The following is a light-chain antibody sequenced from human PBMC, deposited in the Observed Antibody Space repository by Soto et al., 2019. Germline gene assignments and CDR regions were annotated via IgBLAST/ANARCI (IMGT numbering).Light chain of an antibody. CDR3: QHYNSYSEA. CDR2: ATS. Sequence: DIQMTQSPSTLSGSVGDRVTMTCRASQTISSWLAWYQQKPGKAPNLLIYATSSLQSGVPSRFSGSGSGTEFTLTISSLQPDDFATYYCQHYNSYSEAFGQGTKVDIK. V-gene: IGKV1-5*01. J-gene: IGKJ1*01. CDR1: QTISSW.